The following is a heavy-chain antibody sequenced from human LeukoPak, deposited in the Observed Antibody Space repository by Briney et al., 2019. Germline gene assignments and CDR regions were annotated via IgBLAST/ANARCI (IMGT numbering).Heavy chain of an antibody. CDR2: INWNGGGT. CDR3: ARWGAVALPDY. J-gene: IGHJ4*02. Sequence: GGSLRLSCAASGFTFDDYGMSWVRQAPGKGLEWVSGINWNGGGTGYADSVKGRFTISRDNAKNSLYLQMNSLRAEDTALYHCARWGAVALPDYWGQGTLVTVSS. CDR1: GFTFDDYG. V-gene: IGHV3-20*01. D-gene: IGHD6-19*01.